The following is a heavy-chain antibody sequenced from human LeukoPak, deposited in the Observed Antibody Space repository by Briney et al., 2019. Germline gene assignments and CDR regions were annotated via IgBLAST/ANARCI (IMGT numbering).Heavy chain of an antibody. D-gene: IGHD4-23*01. CDR3: ARSDDKAYGGNQYYFDY. Sequence: ASVKVSCKASGYTFTSYGISWVRQAPGQGLEWMGWISAYNGNTNYAQKLQGRVTMTTDTSTSTAYMELRSLRSDDTAVYYCARSDDKAYGGNQYYFDYWVQGTLVTVSS. CDR1: GYTFTSYG. CDR2: ISAYNGNT. J-gene: IGHJ4*02. V-gene: IGHV1-18*01.